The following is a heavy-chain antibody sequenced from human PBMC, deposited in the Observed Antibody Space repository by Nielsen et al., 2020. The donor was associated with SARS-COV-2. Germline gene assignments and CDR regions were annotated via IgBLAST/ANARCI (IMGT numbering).Heavy chain of an antibody. CDR1: GFIFSDYN. D-gene: IGHD2-21*01. V-gene: IGHV3-21*01. CDR3: ARAVVKDWYFDL. Sequence: GGSLRLSCAASGFIFSDYNMNWVRQAPGKGLEWVSFISSRSNYIYYADSVKGRFTISRDNSKNTLYLQMNSLRAEDTAVYYCARAVVKDWYFDLWGRGTLVTVSS. J-gene: IGHJ2*01. CDR2: ISSRSNYI.